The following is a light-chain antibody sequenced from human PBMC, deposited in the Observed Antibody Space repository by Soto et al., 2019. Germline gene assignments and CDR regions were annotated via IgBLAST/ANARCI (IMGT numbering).Light chain of an antibody. Sequence: IVFTQSAVALSLSPGERATLSCRASQSVSNNYLAWYQQKPGQAPRLLIYGASNRATGIPDRFSGSGSGTDFTLTISSLQSEDFAVYYCQQYNNWPCTFGQGTKVDIK. CDR1: QSVSNN. CDR2: GAS. V-gene: IGKV3D-15*01. CDR3: QQYNNWPCT. J-gene: IGKJ1*01.